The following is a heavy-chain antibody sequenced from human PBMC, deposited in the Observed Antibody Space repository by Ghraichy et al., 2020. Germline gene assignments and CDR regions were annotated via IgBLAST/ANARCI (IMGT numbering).Heavy chain of an antibody. V-gene: IGHV3-23*01. D-gene: IGHD3-9*01. CDR3: AKDLYFDSHWNYFDY. CDR2: ISGSGGST. Sequence: GGSLRLSCAASGFTFSSYAMSWVRQAPGKGLEWVSAISGSGGSTYYADSVKGRFTISRDNSKNTLYLQMNSLRAEDTAVYYCAKDLYFDSHWNYFDYWGQGTLVTVSS. J-gene: IGHJ4*02. CDR1: GFTFSSYA.